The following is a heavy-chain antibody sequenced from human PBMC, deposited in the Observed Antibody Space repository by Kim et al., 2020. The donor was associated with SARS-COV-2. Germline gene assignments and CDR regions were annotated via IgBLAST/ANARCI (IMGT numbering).Heavy chain of an antibody. CDR2: INSDESST. V-gene: IGHV3-74*01. CDR1: GFTFSNYW. CDR3: ARDGRDSGSYPYFDY. D-gene: IGHD3-10*01. J-gene: IGHJ4*02. Sequence: GGSLRLSCAASGFTFSNYWMHWVRQAPGKGLVWVSHINSDESSTSYADSVKGRFTISRDNAKNTLYLQMNSLRAEDTAVYYCARDGRDSGSYPYFDYGGQGSLVTVSS.